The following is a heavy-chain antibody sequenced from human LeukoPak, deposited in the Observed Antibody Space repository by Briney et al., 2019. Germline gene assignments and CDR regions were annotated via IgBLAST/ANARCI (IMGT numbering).Heavy chain of an antibody. V-gene: IGHV3-30-3*01. D-gene: IGHD3-22*01. CDR3: ATGYDSSGYLFHY. Sequence: PGRSLRLSCAASGFTFSSYAMHWVRQAPGKGLEWVAVISYDGSNKYYADSVKGRFTISRDNSKKTLYLQMNILRGEDTAVYYCATGYDSSGYLFHYWGQGSLVTVSS. CDR1: GFTFSSYA. J-gene: IGHJ4*02. CDR2: ISYDGSNK.